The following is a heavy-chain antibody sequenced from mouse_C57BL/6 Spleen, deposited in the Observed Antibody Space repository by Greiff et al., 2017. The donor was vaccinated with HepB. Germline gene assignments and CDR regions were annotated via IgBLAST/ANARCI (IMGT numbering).Heavy chain of an antibody. CDR2: IDPSDRYT. CDR3: ACYGSSYWYFDV. V-gene: IGHV1-69*01. J-gene: IGHJ1*03. D-gene: IGHD1-1*01. CDR1: GYTFTSYW. Sequence: QVQLQQSGAELVMPGASVKLSCKASGYTFTSYWMHWVKHRPGQGLEWIGEIDPSDRYTNYNQKFKGKSTLTVDKSSSTAYMQLSSLTSEDSAVYYCACYGSSYWYFDVWGTGTTVTVSS.